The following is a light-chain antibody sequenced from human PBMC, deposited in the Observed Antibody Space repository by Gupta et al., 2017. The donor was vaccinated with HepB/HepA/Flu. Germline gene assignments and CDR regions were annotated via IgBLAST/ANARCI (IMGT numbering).Light chain of an antibody. V-gene: IGKV3-20*01. CDR2: GAS. Sequence: EIVLPPSPCTPSWSPGESATLSCRASQSVRSSYLTWYQQKPGQAPRLLSYGASTRATGIPERFSGSGAGTDCTLTINRLEPEDVAGDYCQQYENARPRTFGGGTKVEIK. CDR1: QSVRSSY. J-gene: IGKJ4*02. CDR3: QQYENARPRT.